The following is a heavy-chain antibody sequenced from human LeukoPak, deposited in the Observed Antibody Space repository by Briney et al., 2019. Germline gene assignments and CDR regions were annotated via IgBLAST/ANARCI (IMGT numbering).Heavy chain of an antibody. CDR3: ARVGSSSWSPVDY. Sequence: PQTLSLTCTVSGGSISSGGYYWSWIRQHPGKGLEWIGYIYYSGSTYYNPSLKSRVTISVDTSKNQFSLKLSSVTAADTAVYYCARVGSSSWSPVDYWGQGTLVTVSS. V-gene: IGHV4-31*03. CDR1: GGSISSGGYY. D-gene: IGHD6-13*01. CDR2: IYYSGST. J-gene: IGHJ4*02.